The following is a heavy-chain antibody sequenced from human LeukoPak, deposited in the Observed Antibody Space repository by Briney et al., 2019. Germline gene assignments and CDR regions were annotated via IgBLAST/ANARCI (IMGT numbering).Heavy chain of an antibody. Sequence: GGSLRLSSAASGFTFSSYWMHWVRHVPGKGLVWVPRISSDGSTTSYADSVKGRFSISRFNAKETLYLQMNSLRVEDTAVYYCARGTDDVDIWGQGTLVTVSS. V-gene: IGHV3-74*01. CDR3: ARGTDDVDI. CDR1: GFTFSSYW. CDR2: ISSDGSTT. D-gene: IGHD3-3*01. J-gene: IGHJ3*02.